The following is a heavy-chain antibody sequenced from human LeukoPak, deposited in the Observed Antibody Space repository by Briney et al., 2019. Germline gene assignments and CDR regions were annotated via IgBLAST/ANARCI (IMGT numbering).Heavy chain of an antibody. CDR2: ISASGGST. CDR1: GFTFSSYT. D-gene: IGHD6-19*01. J-gene: IGHJ4*02. V-gene: IGHV3-23*01. Sequence: GGSLRLSCAASGFTFSSYTMNWVRQAPGKGLEWVSTISASGGSTYYADSVKGRFTISRDNSKNTLYLQMNSLRAEDTALYYCAAGSSGSKLLFDYWGQGTLVTVSS. CDR3: AAGSSGSKLLFDY.